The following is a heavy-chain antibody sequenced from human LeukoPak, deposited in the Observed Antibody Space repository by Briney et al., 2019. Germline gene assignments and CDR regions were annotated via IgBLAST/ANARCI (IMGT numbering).Heavy chain of an antibody. Sequence: SETLSLTCTVTGGSISSGGYYWSWIRQHPGKGLEWIGYIYYSGSTYYNPSLKSRVTISVDTSKNQFSLKLSSVTAADTAVYYCARSIAVEPHFDYWGQGTLVTVSS. CDR3: ARSIAVEPHFDY. J-gene: IGHJ4*02. D-gene: IGHD6-13*01. V-gene: IGHV4-31*03. CDR1: GGSISSGGYY. CDR2: IYYSGST.